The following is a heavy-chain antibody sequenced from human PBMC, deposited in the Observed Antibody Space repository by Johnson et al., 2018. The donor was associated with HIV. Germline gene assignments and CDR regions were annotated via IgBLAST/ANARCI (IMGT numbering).Heavy chain of an antibody. J-gene: IGHJ3*02. CDR2: ISYDGSNK. D-gene: IGHD3-22*01. CDR1: GFTFSSYA. CDR3: AREIVVALGRHDAFDI. Sequence: QVQLLESGGGVVQPGRSLRLSCAASGFTFSSYAMHWVRQAPGKGLEWVAVISYDGSNKYYADSVKGRFTISRDNSKNTLYLQMNSLRAEDTAVYYCAREIVVALGRHDAFDIWGQGTMVTVSS. V-gene: IGHV3-30-3*01.